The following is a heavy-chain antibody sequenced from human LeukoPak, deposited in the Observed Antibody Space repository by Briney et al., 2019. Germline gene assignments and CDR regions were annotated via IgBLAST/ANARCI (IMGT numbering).Heavy chain of an antibody. CDR1: GFTFSSYG. J-gene: IGHJ4*02. V-gene: IGHV3-30*18. D-gene: IGHD2-21*02. Sequence: GGSLRLSCAASGFTFSSYGMHWVRQAPGKGLERVAVISYDGSNKYYADSVKGRFTISRDNSKNTLYLQMNSLRAEDTAVYYCAKDRRIVVVTAFDYWGQGTLVTVSS. CDR2: ISYDGSNK. CDR3: AKDRRIVVVTAFDY.